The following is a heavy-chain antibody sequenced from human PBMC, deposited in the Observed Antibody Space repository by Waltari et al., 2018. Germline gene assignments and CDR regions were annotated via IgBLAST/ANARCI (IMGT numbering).Heavy chain of an antibody. Sequence: EVQLLESGGGLVQPGGSLRLSCVASGFTFSSYAMSWVRQAPGKGLEWVSAISGSGGSTYYADSVKGRFTISRDNSKNTLYLQMNSLRAEDTAVYYCAKDKGRVGAAGVFDYWGQGTLVTVSS. V-gene: IGHV3-23*01. CDR2: ISGSGGST. J-gene: IGHJ4*02. D-gene: IGHD1-26*01. CDR3: AKDKGRVGAAGVFDY. CDR1: GFTFSSYA.